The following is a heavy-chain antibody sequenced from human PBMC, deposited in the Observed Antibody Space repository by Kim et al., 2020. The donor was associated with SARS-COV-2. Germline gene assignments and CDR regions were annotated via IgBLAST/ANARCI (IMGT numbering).Heavy chain of an antibody. J-gene: IGHJ2*01. Sequence: NQADSGKGRCTVSRDNAKNTVYLQLNGLRVDDTAMYYCARDQSWNFDLWGRGTQVTVSS. V-gene: IGHV3-74*01. CDR3: ARDQSWNFDL.